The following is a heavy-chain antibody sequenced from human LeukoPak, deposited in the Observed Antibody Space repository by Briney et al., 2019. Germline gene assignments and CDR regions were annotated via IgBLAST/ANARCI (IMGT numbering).Heavy chain of an antibody. V-gene: IGHV3-30*18. J-gene: IGHJ4*02. CDR2: ISYDGSNK. Sequence: GGSLRLSCAASGFTFSSYGMHWVRQAPGKGLEWVAVISYDGSNKYYADSVKGRFTISRDNSKNTLYLQMNSLRAEDTAVYYCAKSGSNDYGDLDYWGQGTLVTVSS. CDR3: AKSGSNDYGDLDY. CDR1: GFTFSSYG. D-gene: IGHD4-17*01.